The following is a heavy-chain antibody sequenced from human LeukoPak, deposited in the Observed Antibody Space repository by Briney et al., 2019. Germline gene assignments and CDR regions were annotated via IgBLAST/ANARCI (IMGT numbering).Heavy chain of an antibody. CDR2: INPNGGST. CDR1: GYTFTTYY. CDR3: ARERDAFDI. Sequence: ASVKVSCKASGYTFTTYYMHWVRQAPGQGLEWMGIINPNGGSTSYAQTLQGRVTMARDTSTSTVYMELSSLRSEDTAVYYCARERDAFDIWGQGTMVTVSS. J-gene: IGHJ3*02. V-gene: IGHV1-46*04.